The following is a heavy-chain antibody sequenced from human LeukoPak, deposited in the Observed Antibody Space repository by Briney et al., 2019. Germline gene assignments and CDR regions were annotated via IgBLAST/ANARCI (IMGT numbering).Heavy chain of an antibody. Sequence: GGSLRLSCAASGFTVSSNYMNWVRQAPGKGLEWVSSISSSSSYIYYADSVKGRFTISRDNAKNSLYLQMNSLRAEDTAVYYCAREVEAGWYFDLWGRGTLVTVSS. D-gene: IGHD5-24*01. V-gene: IGHV3-21*01. CDR1: GFTVSSNY. J-gene: IGHJ2*01. CDR3: AREVEAGWYFDL. CDR2: ISSSSSYI.